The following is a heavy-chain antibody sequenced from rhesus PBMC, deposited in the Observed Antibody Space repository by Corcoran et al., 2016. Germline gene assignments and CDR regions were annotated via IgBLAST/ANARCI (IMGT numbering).Heavy chain of an antibody. D-gene: IGHD4-29*01. CDR3: AALSGSSGGY. J-gene: IGHJ4*01. CDR1: GYIFTSYV. CDR2: IHPGYGST. V-gene: IGHV1-70*01. Sequence: QEQLVQSGAEVKKPGAAAKVSCKASGYIFTSYVISWLRQASGQGFEWMGGIHPGYGSTSDAPKFQGRVTITADMSTSTVYMELSSLRSEGMAVYYCAALSGSSGGYWGQGVLVTVSS.